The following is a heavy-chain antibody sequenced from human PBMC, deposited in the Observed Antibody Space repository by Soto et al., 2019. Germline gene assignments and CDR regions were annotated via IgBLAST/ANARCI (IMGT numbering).Heavy chain of an antibody. D-gene: IGHD3-22*01. V-gene: IGHV3-15*01. Sequence: PGGSVRLSCAASGFTFSNAWMSWVRQAPGKGLEWVGRIKSKTDGGTTDYAAPVKGRFTISRDDSKNTLYLQMNSLKTEDTAVYYCTTAGYYDTPTFDIWGQGTMVTVSS. CDR2: IKSKTDGGTT. J-gene: IGHJ3*02. CDR3: TTAGYYDTPTFDI. CDR1: GFTFSNAW.